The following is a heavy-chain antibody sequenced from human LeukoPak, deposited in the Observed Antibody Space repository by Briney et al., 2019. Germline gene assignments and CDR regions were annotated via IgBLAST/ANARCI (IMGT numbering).Heavy chain of an antibody. J-gene: IGHJ3*02. V-gene: IGHV1-18*01. CDR3: ARDRSGDCSGGGCYDRGAAFDI. D-gene: IGHD2-15*01. CDR1: GYSFINYG. CDR2: ISGYNGNT. Sequence: ASVKVSCKASGYSFINYGISWVRQAPGQGVEWMGWISGYNGNTTYAQNFQGRVTMTTDTSTSTTYMELRSLRSDDTAVYYCARDRSGDCSGGGCYDRGAAFDIWGQGTMVTVSS.